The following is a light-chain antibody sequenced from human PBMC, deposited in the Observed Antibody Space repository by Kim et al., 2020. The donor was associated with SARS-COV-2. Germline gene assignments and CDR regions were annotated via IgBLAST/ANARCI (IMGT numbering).Light chain of an antibody. J-gene: IGLJ2*01. CDR3: NSRSSNNNGL. CDR2: SKN. CDR1: SRRCYY. Sequence: GHASRITCEGGSRRCYYASWYQKKPGQAAIVVIDSKNNRPSVIPDRFSGSSSRDTASTTIAGTQAGEEADYYSNSRSSNNNGLFGGGTQLTVL. V-gene: IGLV3-19*01.